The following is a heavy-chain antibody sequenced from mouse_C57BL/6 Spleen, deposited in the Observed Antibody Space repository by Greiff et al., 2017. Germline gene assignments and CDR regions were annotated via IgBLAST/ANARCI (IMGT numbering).Heavy chain of an antibody. CDR2: IDPENGAT. J-gene: IGHJ3*01. V-gene: IGHV14-4*01. CDR1: GFNIKDDY. CDR3: TTKGYSNQFAY. Sequence: VQLQQSGAGLVRPGASVKLSCTASGFNIKDDYMHWVRQRPEQGLEWIGWIDPENGATDYASKFQGKAPITADTSSNTAYLQLSSLTSEGTAVYNSTTKGYSNQFAYWGQGTLVTVSA. D-gene: IGHD2-5*01.